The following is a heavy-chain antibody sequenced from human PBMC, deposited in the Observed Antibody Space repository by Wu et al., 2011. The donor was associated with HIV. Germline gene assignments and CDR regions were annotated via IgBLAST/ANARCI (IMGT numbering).Heavy chain of an antibody. D-gene: IGHD2-2*01. Sequence: QVQLVQSGAEVKKPGASVKVSCKASGYSFTRYDINWVRQATGQGLEWMGWMNPNSGNTGYAQKFQGRVTMTRNTSISTAYMELSSLRSEDTAVYYCARVPSWPAAIDYYYXDVWGKGPRSPSP. CDR2: MNPNSGNT. J-gene: IGHJ6*03. V-gene: IGHV1-8*01. CDR3: ARVPSWPAAIDYYYXDV. CDR1: GYSFTRYD.